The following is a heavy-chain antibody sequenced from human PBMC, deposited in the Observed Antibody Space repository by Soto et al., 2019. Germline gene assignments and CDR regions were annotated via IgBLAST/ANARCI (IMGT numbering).Heavy chain of an antibody. Sequence: QVQLVQSGAEVKKPGSSVKVSCKASGGTFISYTISWVRQAPGQGLEWMGRIIPILGIANYAQKFQGRVTITADKSTSTAYMELSSQRSEDTAVYSCARRTTSSWAGSYYYYGMDVWGQGTTVTVSS. CDR3: ARRTTSSWAGSYYYYGMDV. CDR2: IIPILGIA. V-gene: IGHV1-69*02. J-gene: IGHJ6*02. D-gene: IGHD6-13*01. CDR1: GGTFISYT.